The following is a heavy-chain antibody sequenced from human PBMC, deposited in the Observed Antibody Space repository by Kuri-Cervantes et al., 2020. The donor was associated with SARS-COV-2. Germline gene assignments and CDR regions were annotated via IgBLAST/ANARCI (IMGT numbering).Heavy chain of an antibody. D-gene: IGHD3-3*01. CDR2: IGSSRGSK. Sequence: GGSLRLSCAASGFAFSNFTLNWVRQAPGKGLEWVSSIGSSRGSKYFADSVKGRFTISRDNAKNSVYLQMSSLRADDTAVYYCAREDYDFWSGYSDYWGQGTLVTVSS. CDR1: GFAFSNFT. V-gene: IGHV3-21*04. CDR3: AREDYDFWSGYSDY. J-gene: IGHJ4*02.